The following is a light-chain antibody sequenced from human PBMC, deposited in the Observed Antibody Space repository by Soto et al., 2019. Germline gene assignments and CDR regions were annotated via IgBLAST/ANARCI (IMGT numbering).Light chain of an antibody. CDR3: QQYGSSPPYT. CDR2: GAS. CDR1: QSVSSSY. V-gene: IGKV3-20*01. Sequence: EIVLTQSPGTLSLSPGERATLSCRASQSVSSSYLAWYQQKPGQAPRLLFYGASSRATGIPDRFRGSGSGTDFTLTISRLEPEDFAVYYCQQYGSSPPYTFGQGTKLEIK. J-gene: IGKJ2*01.